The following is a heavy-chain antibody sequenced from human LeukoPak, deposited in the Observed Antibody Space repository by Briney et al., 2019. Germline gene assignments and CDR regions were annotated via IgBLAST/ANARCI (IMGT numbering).Heavy chain of an antibody. J-gene: IGHJ5*02. Sequence: PSETLSLTCAVSGGSISSISSNNWAWIRQPPGKGLELIAAIHYTGSTHYNPSFMSRVTISVDTSKNQFSLKLNSLTATDTAVYYCARLPTGYPNWFDTWGQGILVTVSS. CDR1: GGSISSISSNN. CDR3: ARLPTGYPNWFDT. V-gene: IGHV4-39*01. CDR2: IHYTGST. D-gene: IGHD5-18*01.